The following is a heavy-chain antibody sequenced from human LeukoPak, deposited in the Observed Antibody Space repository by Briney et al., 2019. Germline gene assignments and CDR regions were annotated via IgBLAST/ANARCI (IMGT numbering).Heavy chain of an antibody. Sequence: GGSLRLSCAASRFTFSSYWMNWVRQAPGKGLEWVADINQDGSEKHYLDSVKGRFTISRDNAKNSLYLQMNSLRAEDTAVYYCVRDSTTFRFGYWGQGTLVTVSS. CDR1: RFTFSSYW. J-gene: IGHJ4*02. CDR2: INQDGSEK. V-gene: IGHV3-7*01. D-gene: IGHD2/OR15-2a*01. CDR3: VRDSTTFRFGY.